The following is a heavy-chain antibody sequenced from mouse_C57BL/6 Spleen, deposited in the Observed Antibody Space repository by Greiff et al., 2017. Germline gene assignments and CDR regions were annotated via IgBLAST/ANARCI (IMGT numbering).Heavy chain of an antibody. J-gene: IGHJ1*03. CDR3: ARSGYYYGSSYGYFDV. CDR2: IDPSDSET. D-gene: IGHD1-1*01. Sequence: QVQLQQPGAELVRPGSSVQLSCKASGYTFTSYWMHWVKQRPIQGLEWIGNIDPSDSETHYNQKFKDKATLTVDKSSSTAYMQLSSLTSEDSAVYYCARSGYYYGSSYGYFDVWGTGTTVTVSS. CDR1: GYTFTSYW. V-gene: IGHV1-52*01.